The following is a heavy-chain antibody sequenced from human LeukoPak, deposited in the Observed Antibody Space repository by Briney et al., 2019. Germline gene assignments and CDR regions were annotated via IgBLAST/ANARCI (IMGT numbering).Heavy chain of an antibody. D-gene: IGHD3-22*01. CDR2: ISDSGGRT. Sequence: GGSLRLSCAVSGIALSNYGMSWVRRAPGKGLEWVAGISDSGGRTNYADSVKGRFTISRDNSKNTLYLQMNSLRAEDTAVYFCAKRGVVIRVILVAFHKEAYYFDSWGQGALVTVSS. V-gene: IGHV3-23*01. CDR3: AKRGVVIRVILVAFHKEAYYFDS. CDR1: GIALSNYG. J-gene: IGHJ4*02.